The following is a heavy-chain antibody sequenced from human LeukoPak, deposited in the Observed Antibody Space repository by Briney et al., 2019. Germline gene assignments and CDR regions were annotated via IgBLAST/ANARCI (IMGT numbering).Heavy chain of an antibody. J-gene: IGHJ4*02. CDR1: GGSFSGYC. Sequence: PSETLSLTCAVYGGSFSGYCWSWIRQPPGKGLEWIGEINHSGSTNYNPSLKSRVTISVDTSKNQFSLKLSSVTAADTAVYYCARGRLAAAGTSYYFDYWGQGTLVTVSS. CDR2: INHSGST. CDR3: ARGRLAAAGTSYYFDY. D-gene: IGHD6-13*01. V-gene: IGHV4-34*01.